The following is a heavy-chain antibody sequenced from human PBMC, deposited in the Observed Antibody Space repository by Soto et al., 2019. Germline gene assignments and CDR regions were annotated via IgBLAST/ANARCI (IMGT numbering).Heavy chain of an antibody. J-gene: IGHJ5*02. CDR3: AKDSRYRGSLEPSFDP. V-gene: IGHV3-30*18. D-gene: IGHD1-26*01. Sequence: QVQLVESGGGVVQPGRSLRLSCAASGFIFSSYGMHWVRQAPGKGLEWVAVISYDGSNKYYADSVKGRFTISRDNSKNTLYLQMNSLRAEDTAVYYCAKDSRYRGSLEPSFDPWGQGTLVTVSS. CDR2: ISYDGSNK. CDR1: GFIFSSYG.